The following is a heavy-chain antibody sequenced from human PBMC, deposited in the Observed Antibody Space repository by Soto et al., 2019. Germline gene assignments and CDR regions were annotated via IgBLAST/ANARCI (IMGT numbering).Heavy chain of an antibody. CDR3: ARVSGYCSSASCYGDRAFDI. V-gene: IGHV4-34*01. D-gene: IGHD2-2*01. CDR1: GGSFSGYY. CDR2: INHGGST. J-gene: IGHJ3*02. Sequence: PSETLSLTCAVDGGSFSGYYWSWIRQPPGKGLEWIGEINHGGSTNYNPSLKSRVTISVDTPKNQLSLKLSSMSAADTAVYYCARVSGYCSSASCYGDRAFDIWGQGTMVTVSS.